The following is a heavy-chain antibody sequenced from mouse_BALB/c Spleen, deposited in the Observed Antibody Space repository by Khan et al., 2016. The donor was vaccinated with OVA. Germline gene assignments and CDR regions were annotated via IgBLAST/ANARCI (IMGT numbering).Heavy chain of an antibody. D-gene: IGHD2-14*01. CDR3: ARAYYRYNGYYAMDF. CDR1: GFSLSRYN. V-gene: IGHV2-6-4*01. CDR2: IWGGGDT. J-gene: IGHJ4*01. Sequence: QVQLKQSVPGLVAPSQSLSITCTVSGFSLSRYNIHWVRQPPGKGLEWLGMIWGGGDTDNNSTLKSRLSISKDNFKCQVFLNMNSLQTDATAMYYCARAYYRYNGYYAMDFWSQGTSVTVSS.